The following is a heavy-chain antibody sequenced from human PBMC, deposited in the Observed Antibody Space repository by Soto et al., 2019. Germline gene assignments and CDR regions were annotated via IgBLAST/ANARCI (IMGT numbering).Heavy chain of an antibody. Sequence: ASVEVSCKASGYTFTSYGISWVRQAPGQGLEWMGWISAYNGNTNYAQKLQGRVTMTTDTSTSTAYMELRSLRSDDTAVYYCARLIVVVPAAPLDYWGQGTLVTVSS. CDR2: ISAYNGNT. V-gene: IGHV1-18*01. CDR3: ARLIVVVPAAPLDY. D-gene: IGHD2-2*01. J-gene: IGHJ4*02. CDR1: GYTFTSYG.